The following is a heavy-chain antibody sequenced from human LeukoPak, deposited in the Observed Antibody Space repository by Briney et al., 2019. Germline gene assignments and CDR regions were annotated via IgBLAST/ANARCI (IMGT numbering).Heavy chain of an antibody. CDR2: INPNSGGT. Sequence: GASVTVSCKASGYTFIDYYMHWVRQAPGQGLEWMGWINPNSGGTNYAQKFQGRVTMTRDTSISTAYMELSRLRSDDTAVYYCARDIDCSGGSCYTFFDYWGQGTLVTVSS. CDR3: ARDIDCSGGSCYTFFDY. D-gene: IGHD2-15*01. J-gene: IGHJ4*02. CDR1: GYTFIDYY. V-gene: IGHV1-2*02.